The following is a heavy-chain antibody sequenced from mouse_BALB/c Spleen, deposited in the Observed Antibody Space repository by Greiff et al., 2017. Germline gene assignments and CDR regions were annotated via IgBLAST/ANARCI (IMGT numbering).Heavy chain of an antibody. CDR3: ARRGYYEAMDY. Sequence: VKLMESGAELARPGASVKLSCKASGYTFTSYWMQWVKQRPGQGLEWIGAIYPGDGDTKYTQKFKGKATLTADKSSSTAYMQLSSLASEDSAVYYCARRGYYEAMDYWGQGTSVTVSS. D-gene: IGHD2-3*01. J-gene: IGHJ4*01. CDR1: GYTFTSYW. V-gene: IGHV1-87*01. CDR2: IYPGDGDT.